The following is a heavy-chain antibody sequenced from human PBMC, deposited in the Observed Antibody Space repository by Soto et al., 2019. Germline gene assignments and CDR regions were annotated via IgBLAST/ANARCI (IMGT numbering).Heavy chain of an antibody. CDR3: ARGLAADGA. CDR1: GYTFTHYA. D-gene: IGHD6-13*01. Sequence: QVQLVQSGAEVKKPGASVKVSCTASGYTFTHYAIHWVRHAPGQRLEWMGFINAGSGNTKYSPTFQGILTFTKDTSASTAYMDLSSLRSEDTAIYYCARGLAADGAWGQGTLVTVSS. CDR2: INAGSGNT. V-gene: IGHV1-3*01. J-gene: IGHJ5*02.